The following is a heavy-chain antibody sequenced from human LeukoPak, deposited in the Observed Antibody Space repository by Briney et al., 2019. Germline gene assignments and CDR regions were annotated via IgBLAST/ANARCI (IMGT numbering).Heavy chain of an antibody. D-gene: IGHD3-22*01. CDR1: GFISSTYG. Sequence: PGGPLRLSCAAPGFISSTYGMHRVRQAPGKGLEWVAFIRSDGSDKSYAGSVMGRFTISRDNSRNTLHLQMNTLRAEDTAVYYCGKHDSSSDYWGQGTLVTVSS. V-gene: IGHV3-30*02. CDR2: IRSDGSDK. CDR3: GKHDSSSDY. J-gene: IGHJ4*02.